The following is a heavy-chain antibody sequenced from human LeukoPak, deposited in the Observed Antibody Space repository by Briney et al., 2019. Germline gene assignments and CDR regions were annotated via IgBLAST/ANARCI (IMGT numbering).Heavy chain of an antibody. D-gene: IGHD2-2*01. CDR2: INHSGST. CDR3: ARQEGIVVVPAAIPYYYMDV. Sequence: SETLSLTCAVYGGSFSGYYWSWIRQPPGKGLEWIGEINHSGSTNYNPSLKSRVTISVDTSKNQFSLKLSSVTAADTAVYYCARQEGIVVVPAAIPYYYMDVWGKGTTVTVSS. CDR1: GGSFSGYY. V-gene: IGHV4-34*01. J-gene: IGHJ6*03.